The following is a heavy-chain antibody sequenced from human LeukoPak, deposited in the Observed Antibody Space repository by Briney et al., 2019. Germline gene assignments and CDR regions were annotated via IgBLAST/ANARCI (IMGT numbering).Heavy chain of an antibody. CDR3: ARDPGYVSSSSWYYYYYYYMDV. CDR2: ISTYNGNT. D-gene: IGHD6-13*01. Sequence: GASVKVSCKASGYTFTSYGISWVRLAPGQGREWMGWISTYNGNTNYAQKLQGRVTMTTDTSTSTAYMELRSLRSDDTAMYYCARDPGYVSSSSWYYYYYYYMDVWGKGTTVTVSS. J-gene: IGHJ6*03. CDR1: GYTFTSYG. V-gene: IGHV1-18*01.